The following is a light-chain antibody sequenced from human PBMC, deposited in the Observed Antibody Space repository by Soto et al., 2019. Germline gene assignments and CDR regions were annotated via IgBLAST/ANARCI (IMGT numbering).Light chain of an antibody. J-gene: IGKJ4*01. CDR2: GGS. CDR1: QSVSSN. CDR3: QQYNNWPRAT. Sequence: DIVLTQSPGTLSLSPGERATLSCRASQSVSSNHLAWYQQKPGQAPRLLIYGGSSRATGIPVRFSGSGSGTEFNLTISSLQSEDFAVYYCQQYNNWPRATFGGGTKVETK. V-gene: IGKV3D-15*01.